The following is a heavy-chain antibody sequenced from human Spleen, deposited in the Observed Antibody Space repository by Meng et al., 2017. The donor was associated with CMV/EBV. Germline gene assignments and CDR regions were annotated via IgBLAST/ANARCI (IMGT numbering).Heavy chain of an antibody. D-gene: IGHD6-19*01. CDR3: AIPIAVAGTYDY. V-gene: IGHV3-23*01. CDR1: GFTFSAYV. CDR2: ISGSDGTK. Sequence: CAASGFTFSAYVMSWVRKAPGKGLEWVSTISGSDGTKDYADSVKGRFTISRDNSKRTLYLQMSSLRVEDTAVYYCAIPIAVAGTYDYWGQGTLVTVSS. J-gene: IGHJ4*02.